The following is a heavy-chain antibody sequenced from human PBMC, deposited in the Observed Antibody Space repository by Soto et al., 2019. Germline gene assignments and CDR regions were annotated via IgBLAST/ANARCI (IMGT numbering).Heavy chain of an antibody. CDR3: AREPGDSYGDHGPYYFDS. V-gene: IGHV1-69*06. CDR1: GGTFRSNP. J-gene: IGHJ4*02. CDR2: IIPVFGTI. D-gene: IGHD4-17*01. Sequence: QMQLVQSGAEVKKPGSSVKVSCKASGGTFRSNPISWVRQAPGQGLEWMGQIIPVFGTINYAQRFQGRVTITADKSTSTAYMELSSLRSGDTAVYYCAREPGDSYGDHGPYYFDSWGQGTLVTVSS.